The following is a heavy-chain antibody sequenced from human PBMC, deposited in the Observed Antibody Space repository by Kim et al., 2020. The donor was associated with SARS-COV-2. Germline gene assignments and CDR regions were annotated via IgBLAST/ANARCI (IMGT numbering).Heavy chain of an antibody. CDR1: GFTFSSYA. Sequence: GGSLRLSCAASGFTFSSYAMSWVRQAPGKGLEWVSAISGSGGSTYYADSVKGRFTISRDNSKNTLYLQMNSLRAEDTAVYYCAAGGSYYGALDYWGQGTLVTVSS. CDR3: AAGGSYYGALDY. V-gene: IGHV3-23*01. CDR2: ISGSGGST. J-gene: IGHJ4*02. D-gene: IGHD1-26*01.